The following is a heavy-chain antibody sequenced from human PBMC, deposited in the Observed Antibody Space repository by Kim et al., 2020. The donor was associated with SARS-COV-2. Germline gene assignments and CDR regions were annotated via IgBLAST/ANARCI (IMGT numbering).Heavy chain of an antibody. D-gene: IGHD5-18*01. CDR2: INSDGSST. Sequence: GGSLRLSCAASGFTFSSYGMHWVRQAPGKGLVWVSRINSDGSSTNYADSVKGRFTISRDNAKNTLYLQMNSLRAEDTAVYFCVRGDTYGRYWGQGILVTVSS. V-gene: IGHV3-74*01. CDR3: VRGDTYGRY. J-gene: IGHJ4*02. CDR1: GFTFSSYG.